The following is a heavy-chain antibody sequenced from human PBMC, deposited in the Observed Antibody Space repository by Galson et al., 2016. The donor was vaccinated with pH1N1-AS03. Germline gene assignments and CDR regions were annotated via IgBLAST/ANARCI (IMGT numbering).Heavy chain of an antibody. D-gene: IGHD3-16*01. J-gene: IGHJ4*02. V-gene: IGHV6-1*01. CDR3: AGGSPAPFDY. CDR2: TYYTSKWYN. Sequence: CAISGDSVSSNNGAWNWIRQSPSRGLEWLGRTYYTSKWYNDYALSVKGRISIKADTSKNQLSLKLSSVTAADTAVYYCAGGSPAPFDYWGQGTLFTVSS. CDR1: GDSVSSNNGA.